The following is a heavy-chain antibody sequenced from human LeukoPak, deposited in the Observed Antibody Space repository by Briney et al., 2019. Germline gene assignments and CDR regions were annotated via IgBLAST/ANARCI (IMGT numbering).Heavy chain of an antibody. CDR1: GFTFGSYW. V-gene: IGHV3-7*01. CDR3: ARDHGEFDY. CDR2: IKQDGSEK. J-gene: IGHJ4*02. Sequence: GGSLRLYCAASGFTFGSYWMSWVRQAPGKGLEWVANIKQDGSEKYYVDSVKGRFTISRDNAKNSLYLQMNSLRAEDTAVYYCARDHGEFDYWGQGTLVTVSS. D-gene: IGHD3-10*01.